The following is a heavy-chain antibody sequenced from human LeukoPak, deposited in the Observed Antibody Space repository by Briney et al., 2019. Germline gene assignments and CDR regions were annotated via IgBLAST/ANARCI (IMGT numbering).Heavy chain of an antibody. CDR1: GFIFSSYG. J-gene: IGHJ6*03. Sequence: PGGSLRLSCAASGFIFSSYGMHWVRQAPGKGLEWVAYIQYDGSNQQYADSVKGRFSISRDNSKNILYLQMNSLRAEDTAVYYCAKDRCGNGIGCYYYYMDVWGKGTTVTISS. CDR2: IQYDGSNQ. CDR3: AKDRCGNGIGCYYYYMDV. V-gene: IGHV3-30*02. D-gene: IGHD2-21*01.